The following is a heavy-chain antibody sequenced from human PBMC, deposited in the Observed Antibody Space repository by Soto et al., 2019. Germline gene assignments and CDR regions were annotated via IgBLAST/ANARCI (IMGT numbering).Heavy chain of an antibody. CDR1: GFTFSNAW. V-gene: IGHV3-15*07. Sequence: GGSLRLSCAASGFTFSNAWMNWVRQAPGKGLEWVGRIKSKTDGGTTDYAAPVKGRFTISRDDSKTTLYLQMNSLKTEDTAVYYCTTDSDDYYGSGSRYYYYYYGMDVWGQGTTVTVSS. CDR2: IKSKTDGGTT. D-gene: IGHD3-10*01. J-gene: IGHJ6*02. CDR3: TTDSDDYYGSGSRYYYYYYGMDV.